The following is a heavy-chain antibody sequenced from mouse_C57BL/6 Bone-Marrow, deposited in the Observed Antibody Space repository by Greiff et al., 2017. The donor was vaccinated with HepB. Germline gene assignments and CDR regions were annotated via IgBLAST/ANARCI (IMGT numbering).Heavy chain of an antibody. J-gene: IGHJ4*01. V-gene: IGHV1-55*01. Sequence: QVHVKQPGAELVKPGASVKMSCKASGYTFTSYWITWVKQRPGQGLEWIGDIYPGSGSTNYNEKFKSKATLTVDTSSSTAYMQLSSLTSEDSAVYYCARVCSNYAMDYWGQGTSVTVSS. CDR3: ARVCSNYAMDY. CDR1: GYTFTSYW. D-gene: IGHD1-1*01. CDR2: IYPGSGST.